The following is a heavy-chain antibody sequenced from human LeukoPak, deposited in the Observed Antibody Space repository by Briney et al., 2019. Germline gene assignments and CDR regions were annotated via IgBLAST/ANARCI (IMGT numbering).Heavy chain of an antibody. CDR2: IASDGSST. CDR3: ARGRPHGNDY. V-gene: IGHV3-74*01. D-gene: IGHD4-23*01. Sequence: GGSLRLSCAASGFTFSSYWMNWVRQAPGKGLVWVSRIASDGSSTTYADSVKGRFSISRDNAKNTLYLQMNRLRVEDTAVYYCARGRPHGNDYWGQGTLVTVSS. CDR1: GFTFSSYW. J-gene: IGHJ4*02.